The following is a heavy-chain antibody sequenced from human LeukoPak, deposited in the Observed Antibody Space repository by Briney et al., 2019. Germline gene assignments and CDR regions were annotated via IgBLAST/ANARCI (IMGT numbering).Heavy chain of an antibody. CDR1: GFTFSSYW. J-gene: IGHJ4*02. V-gene: IGHV3-74*01. CDR3: ARDGYSFGHDFDY. Sequence: GGSLRLPCAASGFTFSSYWMHWVRHTPGKGLVWVSRIKGDGSSTSYADSVKGRFTISRDNAKNTLYLQMNSLRAEDTAVYYCARDGYSFGHDFDYWGQGTLVTVSS. D-gene: IGHD5-18*01. CDR2: IKGDGSST.